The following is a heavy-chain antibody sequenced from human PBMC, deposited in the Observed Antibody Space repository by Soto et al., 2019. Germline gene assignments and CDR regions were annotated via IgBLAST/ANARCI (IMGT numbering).Heavy chain of an antibody. CDR3: AMEYGSSTCCYRDY. J-gene: IGHJ4*02. CDR1: GGTFSSYT. V-gene: IGHV1-69*02. Sequence: QVQLVQSGAEVKKPGSSVKVSCKASGGTFSSYTISWVRQAPGQGLEWMGRIIPILGIANYAQKFQGRVTITADKSTSTAYMELSSLSSEDAAVYYCAMEYGSSTCCYRDYWGQGTLVTVSS. CDR2: IIPILGIA. D-gene: IGHD2-2*02.